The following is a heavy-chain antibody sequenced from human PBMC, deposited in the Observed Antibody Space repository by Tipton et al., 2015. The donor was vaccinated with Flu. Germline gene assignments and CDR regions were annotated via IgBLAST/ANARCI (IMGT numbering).Heavy chain of an antibody. J-gene: IGHJ6*03. V-gene: IGHV4-4*07. CDR3: ARDATMVRGVIISYYYYYMDV. D-gene: IGHD3-10*01. CDR2: IYTSGST. Sequence: TLSLTCTVSGGSISSYYWSWIRQPAGKGLEWIGRIYTSGSTNYNPSLKSRVTMSVDTSKNQFSLRLSSVTAADTAVYYCARDATMVRGVIISYYYYYMDVWGKGTTVTVSS. CDR1: GGSISSYY.